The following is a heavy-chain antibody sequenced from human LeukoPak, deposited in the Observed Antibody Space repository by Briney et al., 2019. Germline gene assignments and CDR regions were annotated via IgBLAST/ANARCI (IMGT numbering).Heavy chain of an antibody. CDR2: TYYRSKWYN. J-gene: IGHJ4*02. V-gene: IGHV6-1*01. Sequence: SQTLSLTCAISGDSVSSNSAAWHWIRQSPSRGLEWLGRTYYRSKWYNDYAVSVKSRITINPDTSKNQFSLQLNSVTPEDTAVYYCARDWQYDFWSGYLFDYWGQGTLVTVSS. CDR1: GDSVSSNSAA. CDR3: ARDWQYDFWSGYLFDY. D-gene: IGHD3-3*01.